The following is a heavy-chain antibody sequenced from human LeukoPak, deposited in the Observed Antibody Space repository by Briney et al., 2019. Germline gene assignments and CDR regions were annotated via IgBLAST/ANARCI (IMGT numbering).Heavy chain of an antibody. Sequence: PGGSLRLSCAASGFTFSSYWMSWVRQAPGKGLEWVANIKQDGSEKYYVDSVKGRFTISRDNAKNSLYLQMNSLRAEDTAVYYCAKDTVDTAMDTYYFDYWGQGTLVTVSS. CDR1: GFTFSSYW. J-gene: IGHJ4*02. D-gene: IGHD5-18*01. V-gene: IGHV3-7*01. CDR2: IKQDGSEK. CDR3: AKDTVDTAMDTYYFDY.